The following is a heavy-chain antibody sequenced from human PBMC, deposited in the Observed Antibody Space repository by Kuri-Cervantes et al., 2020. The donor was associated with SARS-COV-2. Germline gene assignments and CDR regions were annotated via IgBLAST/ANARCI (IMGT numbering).Heavy chain of an antibody. V-gene: IGHV1-18*04. CDR1: GYTFTSYG. CDR3: AREEGTYDFWSGYYKTPFDY. Sequence: ASVKVSCKASGYTFTSYGISWVRQAPGQGLEWMGWISAYNGNTNYAQKLQGRVTMTTDTSTSTVYMELSSLRSEDTAVYYCAREEGTYDFWSGYYKTPFDYWGQGTLVTVSS. CDR2: ISAYNGNT. D-gene: IGHD3-3*01. J-gene: IGHJ4*02.